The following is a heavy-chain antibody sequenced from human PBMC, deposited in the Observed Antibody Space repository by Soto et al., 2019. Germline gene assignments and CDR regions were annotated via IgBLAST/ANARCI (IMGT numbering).Heavy chain of an antibody. CDR2: IYYNGNT. CDR1: GGSISNHY. CDR3: TRANSYSEY. D-gene: IGHD7-27*01. J-gene: IGHJ4*02. Sequence: QVQLQQSGPGLVKPSETLSLTCTVSGGSISNHYWSWIRQPPGKGLEWIGYIYYNGNTNYNPYLKSRVTMSVDTYKNQISLKFRSVTAADTAVYSGTRANSYSEYWGQGNLVTVSS. V-gene: IGHV4-59*11.